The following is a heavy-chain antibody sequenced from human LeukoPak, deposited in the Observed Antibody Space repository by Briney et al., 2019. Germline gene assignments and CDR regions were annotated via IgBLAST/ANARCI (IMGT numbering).Heavy chain of an antibody. CDR3: ARSSSWFYYFDY. CDR1: GGSISSGDYY. V-gene: IGHV4-30-4*01. J-gene: IGHJ4*02. D-gene: IGHD6-13*01. Sequence: SQTLSLTCTVSGGSISSGDYYWSWIRQPPGKGLEWIGYIYYSGSTYYNPSLKSRVTISVDTSRNQFSLKLSSVTAADTAVYYCARSSSWFYYFDYWGQGTLVTVSS. CDR2: IYYSGST.